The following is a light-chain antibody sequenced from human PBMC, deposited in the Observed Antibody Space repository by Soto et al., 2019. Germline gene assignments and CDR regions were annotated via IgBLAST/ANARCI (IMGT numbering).Light chain of an antibody. CDR2: GAS. J-gene: IGKJ4*01. Sequence: EIVMTQSPATLSVSPGERATLSCRASQSVSSNLAWYQQKPGQAPMLLIYGASTSATGIPARFSGSGSGSEFTLTISSLQSEDCAVAYCQQYNNWHLTFGGGTKVEIK. V-gene: IGKV3-15*01. CDR3: QQYNNWHLT. CDR1: QSVSSN.